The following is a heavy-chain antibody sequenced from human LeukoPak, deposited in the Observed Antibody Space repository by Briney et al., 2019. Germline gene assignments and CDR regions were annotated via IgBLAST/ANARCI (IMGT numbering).Heavy chain of an antibody. D-gene: IGHD1-26*01. CDR1: GYTFTSYG. Sequence: GASVKVSCKASGYTFTSYGISWVRQAPGQGLEWMGWISAYNGNTNYAQKLQGRVTMTTDTSTSTAYVELRSLRSDDTAVYYCARAPPAVGATLFDYWGQGTLVTVSS. J-gene: IGHJ4*02. V-gene: IGHV1-18*01. CDR2: ISAYNGNT. CDR3: ARAPPAVGATLFDY.